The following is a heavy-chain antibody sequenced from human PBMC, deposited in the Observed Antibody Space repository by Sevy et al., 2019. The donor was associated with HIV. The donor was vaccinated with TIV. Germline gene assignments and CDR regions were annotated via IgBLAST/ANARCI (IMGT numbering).Heavy chain of an antibody. CDR3: AREAGYSSGWSPGNY. CDR2: ISYDGVIK. CDR1: GFTFSSHA. V-gene: IGHV3-30*14. J-gene: IGHJ4*02. Sequence: GGSLRLSCAASGFTFSSHAMHWVRQAPGKGLEWVALISYDGVIKYYAESVKGRFTISIDNSKNTLYLQMNSLRADDTAVYYCAREAGYSSGWSPGNYWGQGTLVTVSS. D-gene: IGHD6-19*01.